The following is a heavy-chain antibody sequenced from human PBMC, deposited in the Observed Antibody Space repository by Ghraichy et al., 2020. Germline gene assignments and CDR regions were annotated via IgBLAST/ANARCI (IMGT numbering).Heavy chain of an antibody. CDR3: ARGGEGWQWLVPLDY. CDR1: GFTFSSYA. D-gene: IGHD6-19*01. V-gene: IGHV3-30*04. CDR2: ISYDGSNK. J-gene: IGHJ4*02. Sequence: GGSLRLSCAASGFTFSSYAMHWVRQAPGKGLEWVAVISYDGSNKYYADSVKGRFTISRDNSKNTLYLQMNSLRAEDTAVYYCARGGEGWQWLVPLDYWGQGTLVTVSS.